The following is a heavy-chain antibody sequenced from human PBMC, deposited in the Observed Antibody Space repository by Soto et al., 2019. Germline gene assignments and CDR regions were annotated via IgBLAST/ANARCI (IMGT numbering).Heavy chain of an antibody. V-gene: IGHV3-7*05. CDR2: IKGDGSEK. Sequence: EVQLVESGGGLVQPGGSLRLSCVASGFTLSSYWMSWVRQAPGKGPEWVANIKGDGSEKYYADSVKGRFIISRDNAKNSLLLEMNSLRAEDTALYYCARCVGAVAGSNLGQGTLVTVSS. J-gene: IGHJ1*01. CDR1: GFTLSSYW. D-gene: IGHD6-19*01. CDR3: ARCVGAVAGSN.